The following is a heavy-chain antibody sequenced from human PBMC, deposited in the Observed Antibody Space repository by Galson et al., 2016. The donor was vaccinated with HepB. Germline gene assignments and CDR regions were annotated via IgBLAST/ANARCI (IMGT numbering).Heavy chain of an antibody. CDR3: ARGDNPDYGDYASAYYYMDV. Sequence: LSLTCDVYGGSFSGYYWSWIRQPPGKGMEWIGEINNSGSTNYNPSLKRRVTISVDTSKNQFSLKLSSVTAADTAVYYCARGDNPDYGDYASAYYYMDVWGKGTTVTVSS. CDR1: GGSFSGYY. CDR2: INNSGST. V-gene: IGHV4-34*01. D-gene: IGHD4-17*01. J-gene: IGHJ6*03.